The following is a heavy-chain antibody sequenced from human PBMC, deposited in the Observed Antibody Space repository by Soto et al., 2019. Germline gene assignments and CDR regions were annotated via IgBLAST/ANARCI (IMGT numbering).Heavy chain of an antibody. Sequence: GGSLRLSCAASGFTFSAYWMTWVRQAPGKGLEWVANINQDGSQKYSVDSVQGRFTISRDNTKNSLFLQMNSLKAEDTAVYYCARGGNGWLTFDYWGQGTLVTVSS. J-gene: IGHJ4*02. CDR2: INQDGSQK. CDR1: GFTFSAYW. CDR3: ARGGNGWLTFDY. V-gene: IGHV3-7*01. D-gene: IGHD6-19*01.